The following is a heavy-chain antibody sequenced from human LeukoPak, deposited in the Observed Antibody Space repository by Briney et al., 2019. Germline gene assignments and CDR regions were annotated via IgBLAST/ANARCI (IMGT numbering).Heavy chain of an antibody. CDR1: GGSFSGYY. CDR2: INHSGST. Sequence: NPSETLSLTCAVYGGSFSGYYWSWIRQPPGKGLEWIGEINHSGSTNYNPSLKSRVTISVDTSKNQFSLKLSSVTAADTAVYYCARVEPDGSGSYWGQGTLVTVSS. CDR3: ARVEPDGSGSY. J-gene: IGHJ4*02. D-gene: IGHD3-10*01. V-gene: IGHV4-34*01.